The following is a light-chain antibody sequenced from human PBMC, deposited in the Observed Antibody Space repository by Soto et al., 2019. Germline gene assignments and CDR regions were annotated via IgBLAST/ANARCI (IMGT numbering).Light chain of an antibody. CDR2: GAS. J-gene: IGKJ1*01. CDR3: QQYGSSPRT. CDR1: QSVGSSY. V-gene: IGKV3-20*01. Sequence: EIVLTQSPGTLSLSPGERATLSCRASQSVGSSYLAWYQQKPGQAPRLLIYGASSRATGIPDRFSGSGSGTDFTLTISRLEPEDFALYYCQQYGSSPRTFGHGTKVEVK.